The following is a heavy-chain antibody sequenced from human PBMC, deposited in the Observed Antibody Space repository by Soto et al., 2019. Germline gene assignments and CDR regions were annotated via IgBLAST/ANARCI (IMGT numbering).Heavy chain of an antibody. CDR1: GYTFTGYY. J-gene: IGHJ6*02. V-gene: IGHV1-2*02. D-gene: IGHD5-18*01. Sequence: VASVKFSCKSSGYTFTGYYMHWVRQAPGQGLEWMGWINPNSGGTNYAQKFQGRVTMTRDTSISTAYMELSRLRSDDTAVYYCATVDRAMVSSYYGRDVWGQGKTVTGSS. CDR2: INPNSGGT. CDR3: ATVDRAMVSSYYGRDV.